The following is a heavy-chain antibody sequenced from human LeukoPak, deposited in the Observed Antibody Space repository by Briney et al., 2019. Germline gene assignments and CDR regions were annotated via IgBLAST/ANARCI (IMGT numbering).Heavy chain of an antibody. CDR1: GFTFSSCW. CDR2: INSDGSST. CDR3: ARGTTEGYCSGGSCRANYGTDV. D-gene: IGHD2-15*01. Sequence: GGSLRLSCAASGFTFSSCWMHWVRQAPGKGLVWVSRINSDGSSTSYADSVKGRFTISRDNAKNTLYLQMNSLRAEDTAVYYCARGTTEGYCSGGSCRANYGTDVWGQGTTVTVSS. J-gene: IGHJ6*02. V-gene: IGHV3-74*01.